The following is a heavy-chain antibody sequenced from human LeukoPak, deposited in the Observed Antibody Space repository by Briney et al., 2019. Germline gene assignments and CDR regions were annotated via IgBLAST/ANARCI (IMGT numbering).Heavy chain of an antibody. D-gene: IGHD5-18*01. Sequence: SETLSLTCTVSGGSISSNSYYWGWILQPPGKGLEWIGSIYYSGSTYYNPPLKSRVTISVDTSKNQFSLKLSSVTAADTAVYYCARLYSYLVYYFDYWGQGTLVTVSS. CDR2: IYYSGST. V-gene: IGHV4-39*01. J-gene: IGHJ4*02. CDR1: GGSISSNSYY. CDR3: ARLYSYLVYYFDY.